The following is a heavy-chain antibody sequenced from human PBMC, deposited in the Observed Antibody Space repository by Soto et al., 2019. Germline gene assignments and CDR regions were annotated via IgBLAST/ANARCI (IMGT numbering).Heavy chain of an antibody. D-gene: IGHD3-22*01. CDR3: ARDLKVHTGITMIVVDYGGSDY. CDR1: GFTFSSYA. CDR2: ISYDGSNK. V-gene: IGHV3-30-3*01. Sequence: QVQLVESGGGVVQPGRSLRLSCAASGFTFSSYAMHWVRQAPGKGLEWVAVISYDGSNKYYADSVKGRFTISRDNSKNTLYLQMNSLRAEDTAVYYCARDLKVHTGITMIVVDYGGSDYWGQGTLVTVSS. J-gene: IGHJ4*02.